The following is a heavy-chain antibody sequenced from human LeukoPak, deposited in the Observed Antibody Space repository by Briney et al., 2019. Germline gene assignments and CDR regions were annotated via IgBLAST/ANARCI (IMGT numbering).Heavy chain of an antibody. Sequence: GGSLRLSCVASGFYFGGHAMHWLRQAPGKGLEWVAYITYGSDTIFYADSVKGRFTVSRDNAKNSLYLQMDSLRAEDTAVYYCARAPEGVKVVPAAIRSRYYYYMDVWGKGTTVTVSS. D-gene: IGHD2-2*02. CDR1: GFYFGGHA. J-gene: IGHJ6*03. V-gene: IGHV3-48*04. CDR2: ITYGSDTI. CDR3: ARAPEGVKVVPAAIRSRYYYYMDV.